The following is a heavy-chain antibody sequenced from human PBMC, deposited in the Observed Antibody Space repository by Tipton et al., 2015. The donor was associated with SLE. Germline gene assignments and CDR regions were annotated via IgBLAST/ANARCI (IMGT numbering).Heavy chain of an antibody. CDR3: ARQSVHGASYFYYMDV. J-gene: IGHJ6*03. D-gene: IGHD4/OR15-4a*01. CDR1: RGSIRTYY. Sequence: LRLSCTVSRGSIRTYYWSWIRQPPGKGLEWIGYIYYDGSTNYNPSLKSRVTMSIDTSKNQFSLRLSSVTAADTALYYCARQSVHGASYFYYMDVWGKGPTVAVSS. CDR2: IYYDGST. V-gene: IGHV4-59*08.